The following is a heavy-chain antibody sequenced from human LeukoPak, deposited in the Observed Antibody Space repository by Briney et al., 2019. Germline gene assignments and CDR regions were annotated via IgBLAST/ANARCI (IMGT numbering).Heavy chain of an antibody. J-gene: IGHJ4*02. D-gene: IGHD6-13*01. Sequence: ASVRLSSKASGYTFTRYAMNWVRQAPGQGLEWRGWINTNTGNPTYTQSFTGRFVFSLATSVSAAYLQISSLKAEDTAVYYCARTYSSSWYLGYWGQGTLVTVSS. CDR3: ARTYSSSWYLGY. V-gene: IGHV7-4-1*02. CDR2: INTNTGNP. CDR1: GYTFTRYA.